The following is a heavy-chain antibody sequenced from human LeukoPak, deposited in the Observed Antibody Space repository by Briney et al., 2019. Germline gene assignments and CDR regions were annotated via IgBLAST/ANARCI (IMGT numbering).Heavy chain of an antibody. Sequence: SETLSLTCTVSGGSISSYYWSWIRQPPGKGLEWIGYIYYSGSTNYDPSLKSRVTISVDTSKNQFSLKLSSVTAADTAVYYCARDKPRWLQRTKDWYFDLWGRGTLVTVSS. V-gene: IGHV4-59*01. J-gene: IGHJ2*01. D-gene: IGHD5-24*01. CDR1: GGSISSYY. CDR2: IYYSGST. CDR3: ARDKPRWLQRTKDWYFDL.